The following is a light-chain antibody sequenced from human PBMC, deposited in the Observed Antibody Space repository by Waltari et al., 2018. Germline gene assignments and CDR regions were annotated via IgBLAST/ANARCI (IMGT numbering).Light chain of an antibody. J-gene: IGKJ4*01. CDR2: AAS. CDR3: QQTDSFPLT. V-gene: IGKV1-12*01. Sequence: DIQMTQSPYSVSASIGDRVTISCRASQDVSTWVAWYQQKPGKAPNLLISAASSLQSGVPSRFSGSGSGTDFTLTISGLQPEDFTIYFCQQTDSFPLTFGGGTKVELK. CDR1: QDVSTW.